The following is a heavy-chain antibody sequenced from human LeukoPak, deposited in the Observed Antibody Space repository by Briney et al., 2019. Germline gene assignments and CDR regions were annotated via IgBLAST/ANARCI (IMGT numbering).Heavy chain of an antibody. CDR3: ARDRSSYSDS. V-gene: IGHV3-11*04. CDR1: GFTFSDYY. J-gene: IGHJ5*02. CDR2: ISSGSNTI. Sequence: GGSLRLSCAASGFTFSDYYMSWIRQAPGKGLEWISYISSGSNTIFYADSVQGRFTISRDNSKNSLFLQMNSLRADDTAVYLCARDRSSYSDSWGQGTLVTVSS. D-gene: IGHD1-26*01.